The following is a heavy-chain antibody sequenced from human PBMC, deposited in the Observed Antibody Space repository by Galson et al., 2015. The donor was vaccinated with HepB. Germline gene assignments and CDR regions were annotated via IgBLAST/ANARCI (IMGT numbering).Heavy chain of an antibody. CDR1: GFTFSSYS. CDR2: ISSSSSYI. CDR3: ARALLGQQLVPFDY. D-gene: IGHD6-13*01. Sequence: SLRLSCAASGFTFSSYSMNWVRQAPGKGLEWVSSISSSSSYIYYADSVKGRFTISRDNAKNSLYLQMNSLRAEDTAVYYCARALLGQQLVPFDYWGQGTLVTVSS. V-gene: IGHV3-21*01. J-gene: IGHJ4*02.